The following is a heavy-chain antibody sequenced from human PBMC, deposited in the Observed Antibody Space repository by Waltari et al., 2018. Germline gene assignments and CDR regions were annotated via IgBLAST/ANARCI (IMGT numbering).Heavy chain of an antibody. CDR1: GYTLTSYA. Sequence: QVQLVQSGAEVKKPGASVKVSCKASGYTLTSYAMHWVRQSPGQRLEWMGWINAGNGNTKYSQKFQGRVTITRDTSASTAYMELSSLRSEDTAVYYCARLDIGRDGYTLDYWGQGTLVTVSS. V-gene: IGHV1-3*01. CDR3: ARLDIGRDGYTLDY. CDR2: INAGNGNT. J-gene: IGHJ4*02. D-gene: IGHD5-12*01.